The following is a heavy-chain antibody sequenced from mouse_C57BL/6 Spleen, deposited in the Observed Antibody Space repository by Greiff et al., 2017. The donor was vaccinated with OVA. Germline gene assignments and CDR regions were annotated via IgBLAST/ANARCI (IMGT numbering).Heavy chain of an antibody. D-gene: IGHD1-1*01. J-gene: IGHJ2*01. CDR2: INPNNGGT. CDR3: AINYYGSSYGDY. V-gene: IGHV1-26*01. Sequence: EVQLQQSGPELVKPGASVKISCKASRYTFTDYYMNWVKQSHGKSLEWIGDINPNNGGTSYNQKFKGKATLTVDKSSSTAYMELRSLTSEDSAVYYCAINYYGSSYGDYWGQGTTLTVSS. CDR1: RYTFTDYY.